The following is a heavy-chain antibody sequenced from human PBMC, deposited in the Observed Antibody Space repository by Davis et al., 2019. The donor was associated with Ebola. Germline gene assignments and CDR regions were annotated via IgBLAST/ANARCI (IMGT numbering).Heavy chain of an antibody. CDR2: IGTAGDT. V-gene: IGHV3-13*01. J-gene: IGHJ5*02. CDR1: GFTFSSYD. Sequence: GESLKISCAASGFTFSSYDMHWVRQATGKGLEWVSAIGTAGDTYYPGSVKGRFTISRDNSKNTLYLQMNSLRVEDTAVYYCARSTHWFDPWGQGTLVTVSS. CDR3: ARSTHWFDP.